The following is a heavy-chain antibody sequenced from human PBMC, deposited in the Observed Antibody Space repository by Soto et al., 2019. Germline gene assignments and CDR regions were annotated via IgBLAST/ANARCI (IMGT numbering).Heavy chain of an antibody. CDR3: AWKDSNGWYGTDY. CDR2: INHSRRT. V-gene: IGHV4-34*01. J-gene: IGHJ4*02. Sequence: SETLSLTCAVYGVSFSGYYCSWIRQPPGKGLEWIGEINHSRRTNYNPSLKSRVTISVDTSKNQFSLKLGSVTAADTAVYYCAWKDSNGWYGTDYWGQGTLVTVSS. D-gene: IGHD6-19*01. CDR1: GVSFSGYY.